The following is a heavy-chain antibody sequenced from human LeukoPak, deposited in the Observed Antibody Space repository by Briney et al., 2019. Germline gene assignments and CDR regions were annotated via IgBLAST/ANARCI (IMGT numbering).Heavy chain of an antibody. CDR1: GFSLSNARMG. CDR2: IFSNDEK. J-gene: IGHJ6*03. Sequence: SGPTLVNPTETLTLTCTVSGFSLSNARMGVSWIRQPPGKALEWLAHIFSNDEKSYSTSLKSRLTISKDTSKSQVVLTMTNMDPVDTATYYCARSHCSGGSCYSYYYYYMDVWGKGTTVTVSS. CDR3: ARSHCSGGSCYSYYYYYMDV. V-gene: IGHV2-26*01. D-gene: IGHD2-15*01.